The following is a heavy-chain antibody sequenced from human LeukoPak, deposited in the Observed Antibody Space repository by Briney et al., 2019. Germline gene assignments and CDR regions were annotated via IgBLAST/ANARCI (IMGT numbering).Heavy chain of an antibody. Sequence: ASVKVSCKASGYTFTGYYMHWVRQAPGQGLEWMGWINPNSGGTNYAQKFQGWVTMTRDTSISTAYMELSRLRSDDTAVYYCARLPPYSSSWYFDYWGQGTLVTVSS. D-gene: IGHD6-13*01. CDR2: INPNSGGT. CDR1: GYTFTGYY. J-gene: IGHJ4*02. CDR3: ARLPPYSSSWYFDY. V-gene: IGHV1-2*04.